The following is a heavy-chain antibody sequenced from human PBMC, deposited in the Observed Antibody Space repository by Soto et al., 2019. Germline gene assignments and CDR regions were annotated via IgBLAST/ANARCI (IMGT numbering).Heavy chain of an antibody. CDR2: IYSGGST. Sequence: EVQLVESGGGLVQPGGSLRLSCAVSGLTVSSNYMSWVPQAPGEGLEWVSVIYSGGSTFYADSVKGRFTISRDSSKNTLYLQMNSLRAEDTAVYYCTRGPYGTGGDYYDGMDVWGQGTTVTVSS. CDR3: TRGPYGTGGDYYDGMDV. D-gene: IGHD3-10*01. V-gene: IGHV3-53*04. J-gene: IGHJ6*02. CDR1: GLTVSSNY.